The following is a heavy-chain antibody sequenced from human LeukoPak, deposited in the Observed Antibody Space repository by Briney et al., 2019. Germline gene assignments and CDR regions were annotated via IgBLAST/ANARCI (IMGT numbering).Heavy chain of an antibody. D-gene: IGHD3-3*01. V-gene: IGHV3-74*01. J-gene: IGHJ4*02. CDR3: VRGRYYFDY. Sequence: TGGSLRLSCAASGFTFSTYWMHWVRQAPGKGLVWVSRINSDESSTDYADPVKGRFTISRDNAKNTLYLQMNNLRAEDTAVYYCVRGRYYFDYWGQGTLVTVSS. CDR2: INSDESST. CDR1: GFTFSTYW.